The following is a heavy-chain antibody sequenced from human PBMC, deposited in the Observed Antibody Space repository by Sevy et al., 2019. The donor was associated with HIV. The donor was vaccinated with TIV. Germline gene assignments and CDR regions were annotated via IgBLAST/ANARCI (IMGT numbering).Heavy chain of an antibody. CDR1: GDSFSSDTYF. V-gene: IGHV4-61*02. D-gene: IGHD3-9*01. CDR2: IHASGST. Sequence: SETLSLTCTVSGDSFSSDTYFWNWIRQPAGKGLEWIGRIHASGSTIYNPSLKRRVTMSVDKSKSQFSLRLSPVTAADTAVYFCAREHGSNILTLGLDFWGQGSLVTVSS. CDR3: AREHGSNILTLGLDF. J-gene: IGHJ4*02.